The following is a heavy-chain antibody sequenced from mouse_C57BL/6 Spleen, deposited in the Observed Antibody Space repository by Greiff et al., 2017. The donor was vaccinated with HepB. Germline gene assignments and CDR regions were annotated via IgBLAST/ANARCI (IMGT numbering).Heavy chain of an antibody. D-gene: IGHD2-4*01. Sequence: EVQLQQSGPELVKPGASVKMSCKASGYTFTDYNMHWVKQSHGKSLEWIGYINPNNGGTSYNQKFKGKATLTVNKSSSTAYMELRSLTSEDSAVDYCARGYYYDHDGAWFAYWGQGTLVTVSA. J-gene: IGHJ3*01. V-gene: IGHV1-22*01. CDR1: GYTFTDYN. CDR3: ARGYYYDHDGAWFAY. CDR2: INPNNGGT.